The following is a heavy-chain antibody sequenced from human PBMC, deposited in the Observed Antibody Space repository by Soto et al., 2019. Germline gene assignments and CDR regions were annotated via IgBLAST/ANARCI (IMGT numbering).Heavy chain of an antibody. CDR2: IIPIFGTA. J-gene: IGHJ6*02. V-gene: IGHV1-69*13. CDR3: ARVVTVNGYSSSWAPEVYYYGMDV. D-gene: IGHD6-13*01. CDR1: GGTFSSYA. Sequence: AASVKVSCKASGGTFSSYAISWVRQAPGQGLEWMGGIIPIFGTANYAQKFQGRVTITADESTSTAYMELSSLRSEDTAVYYCARVVTVNGYSSSWAPEVYYYGMDVCGQRTTVTVSS.